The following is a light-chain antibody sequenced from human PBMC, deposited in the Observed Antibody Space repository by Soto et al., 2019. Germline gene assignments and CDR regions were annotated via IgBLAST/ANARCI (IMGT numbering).Light chain of an antibody. CDR3: QKYDSAASLT. CDR2: AAS. CDR1: QGISSY. J-gene: IGKJ4*01. Sequence: DIQMTQSPSSLSVSVGDRVTVTCRASQGISSYLAWYQQKPGKVPKLLIYAASTLQPGVPSRFSGSGSGTDFTLTISSLQPEDVATYYCQKYDSAASLTFGGGTKVEIK. V-gene: IGKV1-27*01.